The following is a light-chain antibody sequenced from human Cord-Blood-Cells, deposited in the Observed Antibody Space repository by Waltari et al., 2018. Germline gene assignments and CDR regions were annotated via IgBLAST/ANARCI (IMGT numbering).Light chain of an antibody. CDR1: SSNIGSNT. CDR3: AAWDDSLNGWV. CDR2: SNN. J-gene: IGLJ3*02. Sequence: QSVLTQPPSASGTPGQRVTISCSGSSSNIGSNTVNWYQQLPGTAPKLLIYSNNQRPSGVPDLFSGAKSGTSASLAISWLQSEDEADYYCAAWDDSLNGWVFGGGTKLTVL. V-gene: IGLV1-44*01.